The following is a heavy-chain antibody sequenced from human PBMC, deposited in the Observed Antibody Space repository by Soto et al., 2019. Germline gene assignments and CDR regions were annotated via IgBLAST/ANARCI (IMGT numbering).Heavy chain of an antibody. CDR3: AKAYYDRLGGYYPYFGY. CDR2: ISGSGGST. D-gene: IGHD3-9*01. J-gene: IGHJ4*02. V-gene: IGHV3-23*01. CDR1: GLTFSSYA. Sequence: GGTLRLSCAASGLTFSSYAMSWVRQASGKGLEWVLAISGSGGSTYYADSVKGRFTIYRDNSKNTLYLQMNSMRTEDTTVYYCAKAYYDRLGGYYPYFGYWGQGTLVTVSS.